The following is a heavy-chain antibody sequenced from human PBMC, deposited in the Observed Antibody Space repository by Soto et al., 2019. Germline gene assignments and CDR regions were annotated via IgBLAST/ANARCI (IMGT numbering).Heavy chain of an antibody. CDR1: GFTFSRYA. CDR2: LWFDGSNK. D-gene: IGHD3-3*01. J-gene: IGHJ4*02. V-gene: IGHV3-33*01. CDR3: ARDYYGFWSGYSPFKY. Sequence: QVQLVESGGGVVQPGRSLRLSCAASGFTFSRYAMHWVRQAPGKGLEWVAVLWFDGSNKYYADAVRGRFTISRDNSKNTLFLQMNSLRAEDTAVYYCARDYYGFWSGYSPFKYWGQGTRVTVSS.